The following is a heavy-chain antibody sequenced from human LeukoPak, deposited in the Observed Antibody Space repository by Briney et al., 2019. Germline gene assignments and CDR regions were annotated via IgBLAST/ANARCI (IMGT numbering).Heavy chain of an antibody. Sequence: SETLSLTCTVSGGSISSSSYYWGWIRQPPGKGLEWIGSTYYSGSTYYNPSLKSRVTISVDTSKNQFSLKLSSVTAADTAVYYCARDVGGDLDYWGQGTLVTVSS. J-gene: IGHJ4*02. CDR1: GGSISSSSYY. CDR3: ARDVGGDLDY. CDR2: TYYSGST. D-gene: IGHD3-10*01. V-gene: IGHV4-39*07.